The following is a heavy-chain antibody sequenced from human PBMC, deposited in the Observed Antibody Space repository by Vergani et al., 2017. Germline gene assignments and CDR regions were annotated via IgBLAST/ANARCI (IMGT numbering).Heavy chain of an antibody. CDR3: ARSYSGGFDY. CDR1: GGSISSGSYY. D-gene: IGHD2-15*01. V-gene: IGHV4-61*02. CDR2: IYTSGST. J-gene: IGHJ4*02. Sequence: QVQLQESGPGLVKPSQTLSLTCTVPGGSISSGSYYWSWIRQPAGKGLEWIGRIYTSGSTNYNPPLKSRVTISVDTSKNQFSLKLSSGTAADTAVYYCARSYSGGFDYGGQGTLVTVSA.